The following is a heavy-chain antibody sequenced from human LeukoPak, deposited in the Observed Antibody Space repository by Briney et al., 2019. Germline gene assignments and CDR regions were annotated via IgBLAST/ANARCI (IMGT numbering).Heavy chain of an antibody. CDR1: GGSISSSSYY. J-gene: IGHJ5*02. CDR2: IYYSGST. Sequence: TPSETLSLTCTVSGGSISSSSYYWGWIRQPPGKGLEWIGSIYYSGSTYYNPSLKSRVTISVDTSKNQFSLRLSSVTAADTAVYYCARRVIVVPDWFDPWGQGTLVTVSS. CDR3: ARRVIVVPDWFDP. V-gene: IGHV4-39*07. D-gene: IGHD3-22*01.